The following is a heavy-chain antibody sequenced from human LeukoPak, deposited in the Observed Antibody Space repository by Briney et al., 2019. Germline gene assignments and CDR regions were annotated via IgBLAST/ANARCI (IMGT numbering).Heavy chain of an antibody. Sequence: ASVKVSCKASGYTFTSYGISWVRQATGQGLEWMGWINPNTGNTGYAQKFQGRVTMTMDPSINTAYMELSSLRSEDTAVYYCARGVIVVRGFDPWGQGTLVTVSS. CDR3: ARGVIVVRGFDP. CDR2: INPNTGNT. D-gene: IGHD2-21*01. V-gene: IGHV1-8*02. CDR1: GYTFTSYG. J-gene: IGHJ5*02.